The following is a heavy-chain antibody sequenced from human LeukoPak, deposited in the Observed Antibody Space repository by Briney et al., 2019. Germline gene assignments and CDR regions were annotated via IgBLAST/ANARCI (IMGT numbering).Heavy chain of an antibody. V-gene: IGHV3-48*04. CDR3: TRRLSV. CDR1: GFTFSTYA. J-gene: IGHJ4*02. CDR2: ITSDSSTI. D-gene: IGHD2/OR15-2a*01. Sequence: WGSLRLSCAVSGFTFSTYAMNWMRQAPGKGPEWVSYITSDSSTIYYADSVKGRFTVSRDNAKNSLYLQMNSLRVEDTAVYYCTRRLSVWGQGTLVTVSS.